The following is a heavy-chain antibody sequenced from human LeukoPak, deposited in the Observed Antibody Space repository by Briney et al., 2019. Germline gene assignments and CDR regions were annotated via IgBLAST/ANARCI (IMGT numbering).Heavy chain of an antibody. D-gene: IGHD6-19*01. CDR1: GFTFSSYG. CDR3: AKEGLIAVAGPYYFDY. CDR2: IRYDGSNK. Sequence: GGSLRLSCAASGFTFSSYGMHWVRQAPGKGLEWVAFIRYDGSNKYYEDSVKGRFTISRDNSKNTLYLQMNSLRAEDTAVYYCAKEGLIAVAGPYYFDYWGQGTLVTVSS. V-gene: IGHV3-30*02. J-gene: IGHJ4*02.